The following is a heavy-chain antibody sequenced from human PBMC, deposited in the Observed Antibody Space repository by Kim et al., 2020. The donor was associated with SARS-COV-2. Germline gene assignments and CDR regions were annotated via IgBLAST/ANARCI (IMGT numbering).Heavy chain of an antibody. J-gene: IGHJ6*02. V-gene: IGHV4-34*01. Sequence: SETLSLTCAVYGGSFSGYYWSWIRQPPGKGLEWIGEINHSGSTNYNPSLKSRVTISVDTSKNQFSLKLSSVTAADTAVYYCARGNSSSSAHYYYYGMDVWGQGTTVTVSS. CDR1: GGSFSGYY. CDR2: INHSGST. D-gene: IGHD6-6*01. CDR3: ARGNSSSSAHYYYYGMDV.